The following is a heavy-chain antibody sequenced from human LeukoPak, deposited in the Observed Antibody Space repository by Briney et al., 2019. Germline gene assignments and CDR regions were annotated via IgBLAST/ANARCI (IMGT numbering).Heavy chain of an antibody. J-gene: IGHJ5*02. CDR1: GGSFSGYY. CDR2: INHSGST. CDR3: ARGPDYGDLHWFDP. Sequence: SETLSLTCAVYGGSFSGYYWSWIRQPPGKGLEWIGEINHSGSTNYNPSPKSRVTISVDTSKNQFSLKLSSVTAADTAVYYCARGPDYGDLHWFDPWGRGTLVTVSS. D-gene: IGHD4-17*01. V-gene: IGHV4-34*01.